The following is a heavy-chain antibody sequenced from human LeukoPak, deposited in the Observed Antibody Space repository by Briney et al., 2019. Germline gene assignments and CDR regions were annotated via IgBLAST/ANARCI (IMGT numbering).Heavy chain of an antibody. V-gene: IGHV4-59*08. CDR2: IYYSGST. Sequence: TSKTLSLTCTVSGGSISSYYWSWIRQPPGKGLEWIGYIYYSGSTNYNPSLKSRVAMSVDTSKNQFSLKLSSVTAADTAVYYCARNAAVATSRSWFDPWGQGTLVTVSS. CDR3: ARNAAVATSRSWFDP. D-gene: IGHD6-19*01. J-gene: IGHJ5*02. CDR1: GGSISSYY.